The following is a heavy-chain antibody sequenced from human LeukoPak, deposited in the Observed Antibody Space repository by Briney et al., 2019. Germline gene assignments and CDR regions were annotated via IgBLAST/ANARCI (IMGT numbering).Heavy chain of an antibody. D-gene: IGHD3-22*01. Sequence: GESLKISGKASGYSFTSYWIGWVRQMPGKGLEWMGIMYPGDSDTRYSPSFQGQVTISADKSISTAYLQWSSLKASDTAMYYCARDYYDSSGYSRDAFDIWGQGTMVTVSS. CDR2: MYPGDSDT. CDR3: ARDYYDSSGYSRDAFDI. CDR1: GYSFTSYW. J-gene: IGHJ3*02. V-gene: IGHV5-51*01.